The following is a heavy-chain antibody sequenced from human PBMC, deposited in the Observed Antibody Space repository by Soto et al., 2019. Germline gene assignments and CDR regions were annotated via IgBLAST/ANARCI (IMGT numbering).Heavy chain of an antibody. D-gene: IGHD6-6*01. CDR1: GFTFSNAW. CDR2: IKSKTDGGTT. J-gene: IGHJ4*02. V-gene: IGHV3-15*01. Sequence: GGSLRLSCAASGFTFSNAWMSWVRQAPGKGLEWVGRIKSKTDGGTTDYAAPVKGRFTISRDDSKNTLYLQMNSLKTEDTAVYYCTTLLPRWYSSSSGFEYSGQGTPVTVSS. CDR3: TTLLPRWYSSSSGFEY.